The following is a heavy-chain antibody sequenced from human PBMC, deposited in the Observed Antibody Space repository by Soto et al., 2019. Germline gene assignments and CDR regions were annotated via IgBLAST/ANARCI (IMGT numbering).Heavy chain of an antibody. CDR1: GFTFSSYW. Sequence: GGSLRLSCAASGFTFSSYWMSWVRQAPGKGLEWVANIKQDRSEKYYVDSVKGRFTISRDNARNSLYLQMNSLRAEDTAVVYCARGPGYGSGSYYTWPQYYYYYYMDVWGKGTTVTVSS. V-gene: IGHV3-7*04. D-gene: IGHD3-10*01. CDR2: IKQDRSEK. CDR3: ARGPGYGSGSYYTWPQYYYYYYMDV. J-gene: IGHJ6*03.